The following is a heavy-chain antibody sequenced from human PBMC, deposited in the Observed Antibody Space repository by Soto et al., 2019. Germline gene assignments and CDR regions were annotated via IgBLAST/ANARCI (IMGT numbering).Heavy chain of an antibody. Sequence: EVQLLESGGGLVQPGGSLRLSCAASGFGFSTYDMNWVRQAPGKGLGWVSAISGSGGDTYYADPVKGRFTISRDNSKNTLYLQMNRLRAEDTAVYYCAKRDQLLRGYSYYYMDVWGKGTTVTVSS. V-gene: IGHV3-23*01. J-gene: IGHJ6*03. CDR2: ISGSGGDT. CDR1: GFGFSTYD. D-gene: IGHD2-2*01. CDR3: AKRDQLLRGYSYYYMDV.